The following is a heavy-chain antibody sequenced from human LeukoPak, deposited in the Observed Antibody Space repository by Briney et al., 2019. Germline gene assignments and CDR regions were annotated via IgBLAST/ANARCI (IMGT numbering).Heavy chain of an antibody. CDR2: ISSSSSYI. D-gene: IGHD1-26*01. J-gene: IGHJ5*02. CDR3: ARVPQVGGESWFDP. CDR1: GFSFSTTN. V-gene: IGHV3-21*05. Sequence: PGGSLRLSCAASGFSFSTTNMNWVRLAPGKRLEWVSYISSSSSYIYYADSVKGRFTISRDNAKNSLYLQMNSLRAEDTAVYYCARVPQVGGESWFDPWGQGTLVTVSS.